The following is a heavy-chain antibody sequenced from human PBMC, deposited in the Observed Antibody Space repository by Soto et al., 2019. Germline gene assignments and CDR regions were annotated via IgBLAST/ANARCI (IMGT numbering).Heavy chain of an antibody. CDR3: GNVDAYSYRTDH. Sequence: PGGALRLSSAAPGFTFTHSAMTWVCQARGKGPEWVSSIGRTNHTHYAESVKGRFAISSDNSQNTLYLHMNSLTGEDTSVYLSGNVDAYSYRTDHWGQGTLVTVSS. CDR1: GFTFTHSA. V-gene: IGHV3-23*01. CDR2: IGRTNHT. J-gene: IGHJ4*02. D-gene: IGHD3-16*02.